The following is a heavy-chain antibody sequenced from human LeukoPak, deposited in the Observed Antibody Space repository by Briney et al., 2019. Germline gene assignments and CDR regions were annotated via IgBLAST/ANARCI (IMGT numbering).Heavy chain of an antibody. J-gene: IGHJ3*02. D-gene: IGHD4-17*01. Sequence: ASVKVSCKASGYAFISYDINWVRQATGQGLEWMGWMNPNSGNTGYAQKFQGRVTMTRNTSISTAYMELSSLRSEDTAVYCCARGYGSRASRGAFDIWGQGTMVTVSS. CDR1: GYAFISYD. V-gene: IGHV1-8*01. CDR2: MNPNSGNT. CDR3: ARGYGSRASRGAFDI.